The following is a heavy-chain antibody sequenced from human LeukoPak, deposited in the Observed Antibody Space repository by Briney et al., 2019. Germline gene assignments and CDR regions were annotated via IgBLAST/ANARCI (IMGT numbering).Heavy chain of an antibody. CDR3: ARLLAGAAAGTKSDY. CDR2: IDPSDSYT. CDR1: GYSFTSYR. V-gene: IGHV5-10-1*01. J-gene: IGHJ4*02. D-gene: IGHD6-13*01. Sequence: GESLKISCKGSGYSFTSYRISWVRQMPGKGLEWMGRIDPSDSYTNYSPSFQGHVTISADKSISTAYLQWSSLKASDTAMYYCARLLAGAAAGTKSDYWGQGTLVTVSS.